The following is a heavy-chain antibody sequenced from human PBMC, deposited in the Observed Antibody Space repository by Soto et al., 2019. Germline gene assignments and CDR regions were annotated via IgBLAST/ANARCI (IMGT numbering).Heavy chain of an antibody. J-gene: IGHJ6*02. D-gene: IGHD2-2*01. CDR2: INPNSGGT. V-gene: IGHV1-2*04. Sequence: GASVKVSCKASGYTFTGYYMHWVRQAPGQGLEWMGWINPNSGGTNYAQKFQGWVTMTRDTSISTAYMELSRLRSDDTAVYYCARDLIRYCISTSCLDYYGMDVWGQGTTVTVSS. CDR3: ARDLIRYCISTSCLDYYGMDV. CDR1: GYTFTGYY.